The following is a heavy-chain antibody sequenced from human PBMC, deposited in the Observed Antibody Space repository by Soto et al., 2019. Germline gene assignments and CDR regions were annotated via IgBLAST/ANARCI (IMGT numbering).Heavy chain of an antibody. CDR3: AVTTYYDILTGSDFDY. D-gene: IGHD3-9*01. J-gene: IGHJ4*02. Sequence: PGGSLRLSCAASGFTFSSYWMHWVRQAPGKGLVWVSRINSDGSSTSYADSVKGRFTISRDNAKNTLYLQMNSLRAEDTAVYYCAVTTYYDILTGSDFDYWGQGTLVTVSS. V-gene: IGHV3-74*01. CDR2: INSDGSST. CDR1: GFTFSSYW.